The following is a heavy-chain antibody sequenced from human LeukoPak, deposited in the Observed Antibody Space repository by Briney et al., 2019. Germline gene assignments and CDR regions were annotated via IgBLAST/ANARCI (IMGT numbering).Heavy chain of an antibody. Sequence: GASVKVSCKASGYTFTSYDISWVRQAPGQGLEWMGRIIPIFGTANYAQKFQGRVTITTDESTSTAYMELSSLRSEDTAVYYCARVDTAMVIDYWGQGTLVTVSS. J-gene: IGHJ4*02. CDR3: ARVDTAMVIDY. CDR2: IIPIFGTA. CDR1: GYTFTSYD. D-gene: IGHD5-18*01. V-gene: IGHV1-69*05.